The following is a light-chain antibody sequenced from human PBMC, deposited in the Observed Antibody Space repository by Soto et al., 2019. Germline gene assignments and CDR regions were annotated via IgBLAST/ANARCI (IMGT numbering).Light chain of an antibody. CDR3: SSYTSSSTYV. CDR1: SSDVGGYNY. CDR2: EVS. J-gene: IGLJ1*01. Sequence: QSVLEHPASVSGSPGQSITISCTGTSSDVGGYNYVSCYQQHPGKAPQLMIYEVSNRHSGVSNRFSGSKSGNTASLTISGLQAEDEADYYCSSYTSSSTYVFGTGTKVT. V-gene: IGLV2-14*01.